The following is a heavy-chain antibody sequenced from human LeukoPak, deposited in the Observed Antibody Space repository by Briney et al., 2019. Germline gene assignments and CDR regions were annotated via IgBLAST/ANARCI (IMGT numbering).Heavy chain of an antibody. CDR2: ISSSSSYI. V-gene: IGHV3-21*01. CDR1: GFTFSSYS. D-gene: IGHD3-10*01. J-gene: IGHJ3*02. CDR3: ARDRLQLLWFGELSKPGAFDI. Sequence: PGGSLRLSCAASGFTFSSYSMNWVRQAPGKGLEWVSSISSSSSYIYYADSVKGRFTISRDNAKNSLYLQMNSLRAEDTAVYYCARDRLQLLWFGELSKPGAFDIWGQGTMVTVSS.